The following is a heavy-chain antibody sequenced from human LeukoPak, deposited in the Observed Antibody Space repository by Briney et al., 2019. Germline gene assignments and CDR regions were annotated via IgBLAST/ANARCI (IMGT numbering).Heavy chain of an antibody. V-gene: IGHV4-38-2*02. J-gene: IGHJ6*03. CDR1: GYSISSGYY. Sequence: SETLSLTCTVSGYSISSGYYWGWIRQPPGKGLEWIGSIYHSGSTYYNPSLKSRVTMSVDTSKNQFSLKLSSVTAADTAVYYCARVVEADYDILTGYLEYYMDVWGKGTTVTISS. CDR3: ARVVEADYDILTGYLEYYMDV. D-gene: IGHD3-9*01. CDR2: IYHSGST.